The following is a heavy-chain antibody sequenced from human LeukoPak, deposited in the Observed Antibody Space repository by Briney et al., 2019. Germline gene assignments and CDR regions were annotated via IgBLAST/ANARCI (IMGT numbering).Heavy chain of an antibody. J-gene: IGHJ4*02. CDR1: GYTSTSYY. CDR3: ARDNTEYSSGWYGPGYFDY. V-gene: IGHV1-46*01. CDR2: INPSGGST. Sequence: ASVKVSCKASGYTSTSYYMHWVRQAPGQGLEWMGIINPSGGSTSYAQKFQGRVTMTRDTSTSTVYMELSSLRSEDTAVYYCARDNTEYSSGWYGPGYFDYWGQGTLVTVSS. D-gene: IGHD6-19*01.